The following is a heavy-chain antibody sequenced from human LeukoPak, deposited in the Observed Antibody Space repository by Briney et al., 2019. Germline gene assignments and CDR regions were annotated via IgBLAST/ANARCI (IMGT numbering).Heavy chain of an antibody. CDR2: IIPIFGTA. J-gene: IGHJ3*02. Sequence: GASVKVSCKASGGTFSSYAISWVRQAPGQGIEWMGRIIPIFGTADYAQKFQGRVTITTDESTSTAYMELSSLRSEDTAVYYCARELSGSYFDAFDIWGQGTMVTVSS. CDR1: GGTFSSYA. CDR3: ARELSGSYFDAFDI. D-gene: IGHD1-26*01. V-gene: IGHV1-69*05.